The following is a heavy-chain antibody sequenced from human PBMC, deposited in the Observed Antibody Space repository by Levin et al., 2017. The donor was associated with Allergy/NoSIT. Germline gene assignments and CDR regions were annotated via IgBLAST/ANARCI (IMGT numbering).Heavy chain of an antibody. CDR2: IYPDDSDT. CDR1: GYSFTSYW. Sequence: ASVKVSCKGSGYSFTSYWIAWVRQMPGKGLEWMGFIYPDDSDTRYSPSFQGQVTISADKSINTAYLQWSSLKASDTAMYYCARPTGGVATTWAFDYWGQGTLVTVSS. J-gene: IGHJ4*02. D-gene: IGHD5-12*01. CDR3: ARPTGGVATTWAFDY. V-gene: IGHV5-51*01.